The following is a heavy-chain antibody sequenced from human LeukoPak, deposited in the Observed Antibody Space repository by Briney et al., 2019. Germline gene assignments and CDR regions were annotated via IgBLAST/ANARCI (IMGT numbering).Heavy chain of an antibody. CDR1: GFTFSSYG. J-gene: IGHJ4*02. D-gene: IGHD3-10*01. CDR2: ISYDGSNT. CDR3: AKPYYYGSRSYMDY. V-gene: IGHV3-30*18. Sequence: GRSLRLSCAASGFTFSSYGMHWVRQAPGKGLEWVAVISYDGSNTYYADSVKGRFTISRDNSKNMLYLQMNSLRAEDTAVYYCAKPYYYGSRSYMDYWGQGTLVTVSS.